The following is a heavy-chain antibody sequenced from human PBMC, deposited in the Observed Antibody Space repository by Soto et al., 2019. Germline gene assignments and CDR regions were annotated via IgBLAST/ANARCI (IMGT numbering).Heavy chain of an antibody. CDR2: IKSDGSEK. V-gene: IGHV3-7*03. D-gene: IGHD1-26*01. CDR3: ARCRSYGMEGVERAVDI. Sequence: EVQLVESGGGLVQPGGSLRLSCAASGFTFSHFWMNWVRQAPGKGLEWVANIKSDGSEKYYADSVKGRFTCSRDNAKNTLYLKMDSLRVEDTAVYYCARCRSYGMEGVERAVDIWGQGTKVTVSS. J-gene: IGHJ3*02. CDR1: GFTFSHFW.